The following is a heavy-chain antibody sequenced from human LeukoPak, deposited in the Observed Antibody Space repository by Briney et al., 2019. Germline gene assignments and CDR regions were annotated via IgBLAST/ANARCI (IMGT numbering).Heavy chain of an antibody. D-gene: IGHD2-2*01. V-gene: IGHV1-18*04. J-gene: IGHJ4*02. CDR2: INAYNGNT. CDR1: GYTFPSYG. CDR3: ARSDVVVPAAMGDY. Sequence: VSVKVPCQASGYTFPSYGISGVRQAPAQGLDWMGWINAYNGNTNYAQKLQGRVTMTTDTSTSTAYMELRSLRSDDTAVYYCARSDVVVPAAMGDYWGQGTLVTVSS.